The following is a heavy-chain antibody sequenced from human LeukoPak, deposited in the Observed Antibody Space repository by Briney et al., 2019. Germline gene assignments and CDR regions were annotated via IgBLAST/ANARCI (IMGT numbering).Heavy chain of an antibody. CDR1: GGSISSGGYY. Sequence: TSVTLSLTCTVSGGSISSGGYYWSWIRQPPGKGLEWIGYIYHSGSTYYNPSLKSRVTISVDRSKNQFSLKLSSVTAADTAVYYCARGDMGLYGYMDVWGKGTTVTVSS. CDR3: ARGDMGLYGYMDV. CDR2: IYHSGST. J-gene: IGHJ6*03. D-gene: IGHD2-8*01. V-gene: IGHV4-30-2*01.